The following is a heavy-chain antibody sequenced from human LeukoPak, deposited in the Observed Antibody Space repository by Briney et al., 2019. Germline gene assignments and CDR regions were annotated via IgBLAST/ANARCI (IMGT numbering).Heavy chain of an antibody. CDR2: IYYSGST. D-gene: IGHD5-24*01. CDR1: GGSISSYY. CDR3: ARHDTEMATGFDY. J-gene: IGHJ4*02. V-gene: IGHV4-59*08. Sequence: PSETLSLTCPVSGGSISSYYWSWIRQPPGKGLEWIGYIYYSGSTNYNPSLKSRVTISVDTSKNQFSLKLSSVTAADTAVYYCARHDTEMATGFDYWGQGTLVTVSS.